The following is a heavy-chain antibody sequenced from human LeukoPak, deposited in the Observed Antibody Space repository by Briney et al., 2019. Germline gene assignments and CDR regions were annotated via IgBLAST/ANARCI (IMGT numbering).Heavy chain of an antibody. CDR2: INPNSGGT. V-gene: IGHV1-2*04. CDR3: ATAYSSSWSSFDY. Sequence: ASVKVSCKASGYTFTGYYMHWVRQAPGQGLEWMGWINPNSGGTNYAQKFQGWVTMTRDTSISTAYMELSRLRSDDTAVYYCATAYSSSWSSFDYWGQGTLVIVSS. CDR1: GYTFTGYY. D-gene: IGHD6-13*01. J-gene: IGHJ4*02.